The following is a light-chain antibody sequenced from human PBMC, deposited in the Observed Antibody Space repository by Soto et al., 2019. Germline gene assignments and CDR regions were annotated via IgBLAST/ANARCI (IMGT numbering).Light chain of an antibody. V-gene: IGLV2-8*01. CDR1: SNDLGGFNY. Sequence: QSVLTQPPSASGSPGQSVTISCSGTSNDLGGFNYVSWYQQHPGKAPKLIIYEVTERPSGVPDRFSGSKSGNTASLTVSGLQAEDEADYYCSSYGGYDNVIFGGGTQLTVL. CDR2: EVT. CDR3: SSYGGYDNVI. J-gene: IGLJ2*01.